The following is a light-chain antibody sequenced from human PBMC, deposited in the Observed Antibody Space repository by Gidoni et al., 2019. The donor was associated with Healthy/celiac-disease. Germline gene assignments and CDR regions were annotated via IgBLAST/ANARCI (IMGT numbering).Light chain of an antibody. CDR1: QDISNY. J-gene: IGKJ4*01. Sequence: DIQMTQSPSSLSASVGDRVTITCQASQDISNYLNWYQQKPGKAPKLLIYDASNLETGVPSRFSGSGSGTDFTFTISSLQPEDIATYYCQQYENLLLATFGGGTKVEIK. CDR2: DAS. CDR3: QQYENLLLAT. V-gene: IGKV1-33*01.